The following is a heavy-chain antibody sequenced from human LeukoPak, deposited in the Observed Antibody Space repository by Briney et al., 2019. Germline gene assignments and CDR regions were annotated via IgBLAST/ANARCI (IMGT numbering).Heavy chain of an antibody. CDR1: GGSISSYY. V-gene: IGHV4-59*08. Sequence: SETLSLTCTVSGGSISSYYWSWIRQPPGKGLEWIGYIYYRGSTNYNPSLKSRVTISVDTSKNQFSLKLSSVTAADTAVYYCARATYNHYFDYWGQGTLVTVSS. CDR2: IYYRGST. CDR3: ARATYNHYFDY. J-gene: IGHJ4*02. D-gene: IGHD1-14*01.